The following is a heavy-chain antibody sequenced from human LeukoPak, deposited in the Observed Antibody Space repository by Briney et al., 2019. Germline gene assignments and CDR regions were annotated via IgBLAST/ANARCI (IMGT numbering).Heavy chain of an antibody. CDR3: ARGRAFSGWHRY. V-gene: IGHV4-59*01. J-gene: IGHJ4*02. CDR1: GGSISSYY. D-gene: IGHD6-19*01. Sequence: SETLSLTCTVSGGSISSYYWSWIRQPPGKGLEWIGYIYYSGSTNYNPSLKSRVTISVDTSKNQFSLKLSSVTAADTAVYYCARGRAFSGWHRYWGQGTLVTVSS. CDR2: IYYSGST.